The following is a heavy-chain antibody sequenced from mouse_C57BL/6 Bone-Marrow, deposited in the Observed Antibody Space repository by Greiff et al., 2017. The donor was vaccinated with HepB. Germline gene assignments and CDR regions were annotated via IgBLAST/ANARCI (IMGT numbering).Heavy chain of an antibody. CDR1: GYAFSSSW. V-gene: IGHV1-82*01. D-gene: IGHD1-1*01. Sequence: VKLQESGAELVKPGASVKISCKASGYAFSSSWMNWVKQRPGKGLEWIGRIYPGDGDTNYNGKFKGKATLTADKSSSTAYMQLSSLTSEDSAVYFCARGYYGSSYEDYFDYWGQGTTLTVSS. J-gene: IGHJ2*01. CDR2: IYPGDGDT. CDR3: ARGYYGSSYEDYFDY.